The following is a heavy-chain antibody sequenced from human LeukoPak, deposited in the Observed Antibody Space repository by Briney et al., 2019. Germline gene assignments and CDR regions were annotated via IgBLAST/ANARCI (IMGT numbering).Heavy chain of an antibody. V-gene: IGHV4-34*01. CDR2: INHSGST. D-gene: IGHD5-18*01. CDR1: GGSFSGYY. Sequence: SETLSLTCAVYGGSFSGYYWSWIRQPPGKGLEWIGEINHSGSTNYNPSLKSRVTISVDASKNQFSLKLSSVTAADTAVYYCARGSRIQLWLAYGMDVWGQGTTVTVSS. J-gene: IGHJ6*02. CDR3: ARGSRIQLWLAYGMDV.